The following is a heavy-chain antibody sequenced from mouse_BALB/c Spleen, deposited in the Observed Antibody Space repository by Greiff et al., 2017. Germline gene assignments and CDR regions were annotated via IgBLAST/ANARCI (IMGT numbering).Heavy chain of an antibody. D-gene: IGHD1-1*01. V-gene: IGHV1S56*01. J-gene: IGHJ2*01. CDR1: GYTFTSYY. Sequence: QVQLQQSGPELVKPGASVRISCKASGYTFTSYYIHWVKQRPGQGLEWIGWIYPGNVNTKYNEKFKGKATLTADKSSSTAYMQLSSLTSEDSAVYFCARGGYYGSTNYFDYWGQGTTLTVSS. CDR3: ARGGYYGSTNYFDY. CDR2: IYPGNVNT.